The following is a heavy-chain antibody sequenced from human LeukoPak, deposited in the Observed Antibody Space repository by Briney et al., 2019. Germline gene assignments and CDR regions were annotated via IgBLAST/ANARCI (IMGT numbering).Heavy chain of an antibody. CDR3: ARDPSRWPPKHAFDI. CDR2: IIPIFGTA. J-gene: IGHJ3*02. Sequence: AASVKVSCKASGGTFSSYAISWVRQAPGQGLEWMGRIIPIFGTANYAQKFQGRVTITTDESTSTAYMELSSLRSEDTAVHYCARDPSRWPPKHAFDIWGQGTMVTVSS. V-gene: IGHV1-69*05. CDR1: GGTFSSYA. D-gene: IGHD2-15*01.